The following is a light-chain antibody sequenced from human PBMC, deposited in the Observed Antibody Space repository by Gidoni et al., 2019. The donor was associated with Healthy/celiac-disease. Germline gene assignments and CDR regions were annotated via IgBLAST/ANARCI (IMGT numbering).Light chain of an antibody. Sequence: DIQMTQSPSTLSASIGDRVTITCRASQSISSWLAWYQQKPGKAPKLLIYKASSLESGVPSRFSGSGSGTEFTLTISSLQPDDFATYYCQQYNSYPYTFGQGTKLEIK. CDR1: QSISSW. V-gene: IGKV1-5*03. J-gene: IGKJ2*01. CDR2: KAS. CDR3: QQYNSYPYT.